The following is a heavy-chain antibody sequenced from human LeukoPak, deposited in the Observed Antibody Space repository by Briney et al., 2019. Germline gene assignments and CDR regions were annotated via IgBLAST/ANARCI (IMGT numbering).Heavy chain of an antibody. V-gene: IGHV3-30-3*01. D-gene: IGHD2-15*01. CDR1: GFTFSSYA. J-gene: IGHJ4*02. Sequence: PGRSLRLSCAASGFTFSSYAMHWVRQAPGKGLEWVAVISYDGSNKYYADSVKGRFTISRDISKNTLYLQMNSLRAEDTAVYYCAKDFCRGGSCYDQVDYWGQGTLVTVSS. CDR2: ISYDGSNK. CDR3: AKDFCRGGSCYDQVDY.